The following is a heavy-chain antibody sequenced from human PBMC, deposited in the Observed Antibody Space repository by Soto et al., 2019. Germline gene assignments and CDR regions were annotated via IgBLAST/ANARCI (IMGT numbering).Heavy chain of an antibody. CDR3: ARVVTTFNYDILTGAYAYYYGMDV. CDR2: IYYSGST. J-gene: IGHJ6*02. D-gene: IGHD3-9*01. V-gene: IGHV4-59*01. CDR1: DGSISGYF. Sequence: PSETLSLTCIVSDGSISGYFWSWIRQPPGKGLEWIGYIYYSGSTNYNPSLKSRVTISVDTSKNQFSLKLSSVTAADTAVYYCARVVTTFNYDILTGAYAYYYGMDVWGQGTTVTAP.